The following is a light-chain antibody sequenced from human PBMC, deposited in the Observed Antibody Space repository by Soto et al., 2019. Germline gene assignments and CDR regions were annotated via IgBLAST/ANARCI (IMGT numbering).Light chain of an antibody. Sequence: EIVWTQSPGTLSLSPGERATLSFRASQSVRSNDLARYQQKPGQAPILLIYGASNRATCIPDRFSGTGSGTDFTLTISRLEPEDFAWYYCQQYGGSPYTFCQGTKLEIK. J-gene: IGKJ2*01. CDR1: QSVRSND. CDR3: QQYGGSPYT. CDR2: GAS. V-gene: IGKV3-20*01.